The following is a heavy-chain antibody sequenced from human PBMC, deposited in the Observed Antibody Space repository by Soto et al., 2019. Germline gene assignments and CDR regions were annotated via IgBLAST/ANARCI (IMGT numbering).Heavy chain of an antibody. CDR3: AKDRRAGGNSAFYFDF. D-gene: IGHD3-16*01. CDR2: ISATGGGT. Sequence: GGSLRLSCAASGFKFSNYAMSWVRQAPGKWLEWVSLISATGGGTYYADSVKGRFTISRDNSHNTLYLQVHSLTAEDTAVYYCAKDRRAGGNSAFYFDFWGQGXQVTVRS. CDR1: GFKFSNYA. J-gene: IGHJ4*02. V-gene: IGHV3-23*01.